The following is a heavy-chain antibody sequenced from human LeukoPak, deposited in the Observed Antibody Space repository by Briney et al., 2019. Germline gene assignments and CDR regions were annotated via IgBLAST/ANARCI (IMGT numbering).Heavy chain of an antibody. Sequence: RGALRLSCAASVFTFSSYWMSWVRQAPGKGLEWVAKIKQDGGEKYYVDTVKGRFTISRDNAKNSLYLQINRLRAEDTAVSYCASEAGRVIYGDSGDNWGQGTLVTVSS. V-gene: IGHV3-7*01. CDR3: ASEAGRVIYGDSGDN. CDR2: IKQDGGEK. D-gene: IGHD4-17*01. CDR1: VFTFSSYW. J-gene: IGHJ4*02.